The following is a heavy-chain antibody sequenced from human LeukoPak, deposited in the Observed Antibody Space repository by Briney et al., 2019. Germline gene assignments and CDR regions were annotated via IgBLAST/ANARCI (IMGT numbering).Heavy chain of an antibody. CDR1: GFTFSSYE. D-gene: IGHD3-16*02. CDR3: ARGPPRPVWGSYRYLDY. V-gene: IGHV3-48*03. CDR2: ISSSGSTI. Sequence: GGSLRLSXAASGFTFSSYEMNWVRQAPGKGLEWVSYISSSGSTIYYADSVKGRFTISRDNAKNSPYLQMNSLRAEDTAVYYCARGPPRPVWGSYRYLDYWGQGTLVTVSS. J-gene: IGHJ4*02.